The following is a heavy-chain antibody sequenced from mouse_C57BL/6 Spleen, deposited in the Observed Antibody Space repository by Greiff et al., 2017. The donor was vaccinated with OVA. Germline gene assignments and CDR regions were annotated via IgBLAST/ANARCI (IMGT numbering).Heavy chain of an antibody. V-gene: IGHV14-3*01. CDR3: ARERLYDYDRGDYFDY. J-gene: IGHJ2*01. CDR1: GFNIKNTY. D-gene: IGHD2-4*01. CDR2: IDPANGNT. Sequence: EVQLQQSVAELVRPGASVKLSCTASGFNIKNTYMHWVKQRPEQGLEWIGRIDPANGNTKYAPKFQGKATITADTSSNTAYPQLSSLTSEDTAIYYCARERLYDYDRGDYFDYWGQGTTLTVSS.